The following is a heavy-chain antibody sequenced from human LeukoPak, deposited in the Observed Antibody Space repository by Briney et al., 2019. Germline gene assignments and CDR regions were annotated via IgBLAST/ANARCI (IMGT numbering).Heavy chain of an antibody. CDR1: GGSISTYY. V-gene: IGHV4-4*07. CDR2: IYTSGST. CDR3: ARGRPVLRFLEWSHKRDNWFDP. J-gene: IGHJ5*02. D-gene: IGHD3-3*01. Sequence: SETLSLTCTVSGGSISTYYWSWIRQPAGKGLEWIGRIYTSGSTNYNPSLKSRVTISVDTSKNQFSLKLSSVTAADTAVYYCARGRPVLRFLEWSHKRDNWFDPWGQGTLVTVSS.